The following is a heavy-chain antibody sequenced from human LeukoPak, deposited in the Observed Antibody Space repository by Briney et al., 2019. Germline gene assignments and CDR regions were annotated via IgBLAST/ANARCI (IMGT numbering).Heavy chain of an antibody. V-gene: IGHV1-69*05. D-gene: IGHD6-13*01. J-gene: IGHJ3*02. Sequence: GASVKVSCKASGGTFSSYAISWVRQAPGQGLEWMGGIIPIFGTANYAQKFQGRVTITTDESTSTAYMELSSLRSEDTAVYYCARPRIAAAENDAFDIWGQGTMVTVSS. CDR1: GGTFSSYA. CDR2: IIPIFGTA. CDR3: ARPRIAAAENDAFDI.